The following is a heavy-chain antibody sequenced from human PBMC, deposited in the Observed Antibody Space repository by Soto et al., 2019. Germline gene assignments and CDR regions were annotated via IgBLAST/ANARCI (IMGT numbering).Heavy chain of an antibody. CDR2: IYPSDSDT. V-gene: IGHV5-51*01. J-gene: IGHJ4*02. CDR3: ARPANSVADHFDL. D-gene: IGHD2-15*01. Sequence: GESLKISCQVSGYIFTIYWIGWVRQMPGKGLEWMGIIYPSDSDTRYSPSFQGHVTISADQSINTAYLQWDSLKASDTAIYYCARPANSVADHFDLWGQGTPVTVSS. CDR1: GYIFTIYW.